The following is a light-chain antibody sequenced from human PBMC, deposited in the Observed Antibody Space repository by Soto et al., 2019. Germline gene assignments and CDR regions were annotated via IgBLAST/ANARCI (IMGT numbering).Light chain of an antibody. CDR1: SSNVGSYKL. J-gene: IGLJ1*01. Sequence: QSVLTQPASVSGSPGQSITISCTGTSSNVGSYKLVSWYQRHPGEAPKLMIFEVNKRPSGVSNRFSGSKSGNTASLTISGLKVEDEADYYCCSSGGSPTYVFGTGTKVTVL. CDR3: CSSGGSPTYV. V-gene: IGLV2-23*02. CDR2: EVN.